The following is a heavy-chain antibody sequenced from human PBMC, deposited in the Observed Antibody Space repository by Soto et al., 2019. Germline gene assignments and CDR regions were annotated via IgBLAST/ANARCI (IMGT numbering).Heavy chain of an antibody. CDR3: ARELWVDGLLYYFDF. CDR1: DGSISGNF. D-gene: IGHD5-12*01. V-gene: IGHV4-4*07. Sequence: SETLSLTCTVSDGSISGNFLTWIRQPAGKGLEWIGRISSNGNTDYNPSLKSRVTMSIDTSKNHFSLDLISVTASDTAVYYCARELWVDGLLYYFDFWGQGTLVTVSA. CDR2: ISSNGNT. J-gene: IGHJ4*02.